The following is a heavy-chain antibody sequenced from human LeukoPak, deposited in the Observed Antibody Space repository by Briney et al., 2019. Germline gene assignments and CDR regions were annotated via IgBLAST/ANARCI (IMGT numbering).Heavy chain of an antibody. Sequence: SETLSLTCAVSGGSISSSNWWSWVRQPPGKGLEWIGEIYHSGSTNYNPSLKSRVTISVDKSKNQFSLKLSSVTAADTAVYYCARGGLENYYDSTGFGYWGQGTLVTVSS. V-gene: IGHV4-4*02. CDR3: ARGGLENYYDSTGFGY. D-gene: IGHD3-22*01. CDR1: GGSISSSNW. CDR2: IYHSGST. J-gene: IGHJ4*02.